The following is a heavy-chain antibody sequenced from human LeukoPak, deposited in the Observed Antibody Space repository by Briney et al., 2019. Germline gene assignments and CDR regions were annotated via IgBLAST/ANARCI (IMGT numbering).Heavy chain of an antibody. J-gene: IGHJ4*02. CDR1: GFTFSSYA. CDR2: ISYDGSNK. Sequence: PGGSLRLSCAASGFTFSSYAMHWVRQAPGKGLEWVAVISYDGSNKYYADSVKGRFTISRDNSKNTLYLQMNSLRAEDTAVYYCASKKYYFDYWGQGTLVTVSS. CDR3: ASKKYYFDY. V-gene: IGHV3-30-3*01.